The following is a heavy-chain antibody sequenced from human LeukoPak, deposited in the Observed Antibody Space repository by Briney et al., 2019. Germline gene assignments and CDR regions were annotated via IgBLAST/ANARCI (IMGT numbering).Heavy chain of an antibody. CDR3: ARDDSRLDV. V-gene: IGHV4-34*01. CDR2: INHSGST. J-gene: IGHJ6*02. CDR1: GGSFSGYY. Sequence: SETLSLTCAVYGGSFSGYYWSWIRQPPGKGLEWIGEINHSGSTNYNPSLKSRVTISVDTSKNQFSLKLSSVTAADTAVYYCARDDSRLDVWGQGTTVTVSS. D-gene: IGHD3-9*01.